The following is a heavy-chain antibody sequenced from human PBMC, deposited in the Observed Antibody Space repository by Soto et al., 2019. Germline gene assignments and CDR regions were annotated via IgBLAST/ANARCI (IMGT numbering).Heavy chain of an antibody. D-gene: IGHD2-15*01. CDR1: GGSLISGY. Sequence: ASETLSLTCTVSGGSLISGYWSWIRQPPGKGLEWIGYISHSGNTNYNPSVKSRVTLSVDTPKNQFSLRLSSVTTADTAVYYCAGLRGYAGSPIDYWGQGTLVTVSS. CDR3: AGLRGYAGSPIDY. CDR2: ISHSGNT. V-gene: IGHV4-59*01. J-gene: IGHJ4*02.